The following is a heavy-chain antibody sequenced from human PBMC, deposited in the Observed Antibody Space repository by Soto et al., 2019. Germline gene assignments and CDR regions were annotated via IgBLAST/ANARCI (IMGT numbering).Heavy chain of an antibody. CDR2: VYYDGGS. V-gene: IGHV4-59*08. D-gene: IGHD3-10*01. CDR1: GGSIDGRN. J-gene: IGHJ6*02. CDR3: VRQGIGNLHGLVDD. Sequence: QVQLQESGPGLVKPSETLSLTCTVSGGSIDGRNCAWIRQPPGKGLEWLGYVYYDGGSSYNPSVKSRLTRSMDTSKSQFSLQLRSVTAADTAVYYCVRQGIGNLHGLVDDWGRGTTVTVSS.